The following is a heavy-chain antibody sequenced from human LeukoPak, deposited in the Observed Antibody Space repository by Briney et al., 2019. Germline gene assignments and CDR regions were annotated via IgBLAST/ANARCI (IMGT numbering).Heavy chain of an antibody. J-gene: IGHJ4*02. Sequence: SETLSLTCTVSGGSVRSYYWTWMRQPPGKELAWLGYIYYTGTTNYNPSLKSRLTISVDTSKDHFSLKLSSVTAADTAVYYCAREVTGTSGSFDYWGQGALVTVSS. CDR3: AREVTGTSGSFDY. CDR2: IYYTGTT. D-gene: IGHD6-19*01. CDR1: GGSVRSYY. V-gene: IGHV4-59*02.